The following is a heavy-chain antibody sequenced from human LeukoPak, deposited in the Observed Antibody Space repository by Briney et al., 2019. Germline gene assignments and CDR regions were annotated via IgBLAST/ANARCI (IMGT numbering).Heavy chain of an antibody. CDR3: ARASRASYNWFDP. J-gene: IGHJ5*02. V-gene: IGHV3-74*01. CDR1: GFTFSSYW. Sequence: GGSLRLSCAASGFTFSSYWMHWVRQAPGKGLVWVSRINSDGSSTSYADSVKGRFTISRDNAKNTLYLQMNSLRAEDTAVYYCARASRASYNWFDPWGQGTLVTVSS. CDR2: INSDGSST. D-gene: IGHD2-2*01.